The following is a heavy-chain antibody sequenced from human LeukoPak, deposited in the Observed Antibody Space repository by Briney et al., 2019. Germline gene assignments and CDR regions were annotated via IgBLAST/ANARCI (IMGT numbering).Heavy chain of an antibody. Sequence: PSGTLSLTCVVSSGSISSSNWWSWVRQPPGKGLEWIGEISHNGLTNYNPSLKSRVTISVDTSKNQFSLKLSSVTAADTAVYYCARRSIAAAGTPPSHNWFDPWGQGTLVTVSS. CDR1: SGSISSSNW. CDR3: ARRSIAAAGTPPSHNWFDP. V-gene: IGHV4-4*02. D-gene: IGHD6-13*01. J-gene: IGHJ5*02. CDR2: ISHNGLT.